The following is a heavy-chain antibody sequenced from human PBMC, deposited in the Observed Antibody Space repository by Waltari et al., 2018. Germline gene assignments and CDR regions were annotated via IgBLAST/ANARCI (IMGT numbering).Heavy chain of an antibody. CDR3: ARDHGATARWFDP. CDR2: INAGNGNT. Sequence: QVQLVQSGAEVKKPGASVKVSCKASGYTFTSYAMHWVRQAPGQRLEWMGWINAGNGNTKYSQKCQGRVTITRDTSASTAYMGLSSLRSEDTAVYYCARDHGATARWFDPWGQGTLVTVSS. CDR1: GYTFTSYA. D-gene: IGHD1-26*01. V-gene: IGHV1-3*01. J-gene: IGHJ5*02.